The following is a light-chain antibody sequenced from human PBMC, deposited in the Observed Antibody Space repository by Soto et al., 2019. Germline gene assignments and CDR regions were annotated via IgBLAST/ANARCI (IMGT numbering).Light chain of an antibody. Sequence: ESELTQSPATLSLSPGERATLSCRASPSVSNSLAWYQHKPGQAPRLLIYDASNRATGVPTRFSGSGSGTDVTLTISSLEPEDFAVYYCQQRNQGPPVTFGGGTRVEIK. CDR3: QQRNQGPPVT. CDR2: DAS. J-gene: IGKJ4*01. V-gene: IGKV3-11*01. CDR1: PSVSNS.